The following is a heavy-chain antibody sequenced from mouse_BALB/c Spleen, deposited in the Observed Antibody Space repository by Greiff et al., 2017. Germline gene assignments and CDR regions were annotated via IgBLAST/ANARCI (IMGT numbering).Heavy chain of an antibody. Sequence: EVMLVESGGGLVKPGGSLKLSCAASGFAFSSYDMSWVRQTPEKRLEWVAYISSGGGSTYYPDTVKGRFTISRDNAKNTLFLQMTSLRSEDTAMYYCARRITTVVAKDAMDYWGQGTSVTVSS. D-gene: IGHD1-1*01. J-gene: IGHJ4*01. V-gene: IGHV5-12-1*01. CDR2: ISSGGGST. CDR3: ARRITTVVAKDAMDY. CDR1: GFAFSSYD.